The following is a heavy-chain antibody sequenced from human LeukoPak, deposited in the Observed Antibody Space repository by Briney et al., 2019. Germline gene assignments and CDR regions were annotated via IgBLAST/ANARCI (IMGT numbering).Heavy chain of an antibody. CDR3: ARGISDIVVVPAAIGDY. CDR2: ISYDGSNK. CDR1: GFTFSSYG. J-gene: IGHJ4*02. D-gene: IGHD2-2*01. V-gene: IGHV3-30*03. Sequence: GGSLRLSCAASGFTFSSYGMHWVRQAPGKGLEWVAVISYDGSNKYYADSVKGRFTISRDNSKNTLYLQMNSLRAEDTAVYYCARGISDIVVVPAAIGDYWGQGTLVTVSS.